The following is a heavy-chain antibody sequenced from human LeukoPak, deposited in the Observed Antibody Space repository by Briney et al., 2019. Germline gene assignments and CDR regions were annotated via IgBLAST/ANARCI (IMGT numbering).Heavy chain of an antibody. J-gene: IGHJ4*02. D-gene: IGHD2-2*01. CDR3: ARWPSTSLSGDY. CDR2: SSINSYT. CDR1: GLTSSRYS. Sequence: PGGSLRLSCAASGLTSSRYSMSCVRQAPGKGLEWVLSSSINSYTYYADSMKGRFTISRDNAKNSLYLQMNSLRAEDTAVYYCARWPSTSLSGDYWGQGTLVTVSS. V-gene: IGHV3-21*01.